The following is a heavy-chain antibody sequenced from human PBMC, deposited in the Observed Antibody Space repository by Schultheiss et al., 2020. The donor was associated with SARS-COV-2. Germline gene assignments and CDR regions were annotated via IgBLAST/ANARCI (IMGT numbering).Heavy chain of an antibody. V-gene: IGHV4-34*09. CDR2: IYYSGST. Sequence: SQTLSLTCAVYGGSFSGYYWSWIRQPPGKGLEWIGYIYYSGSTYYNPSLKSLVTISVDTSKNQFSLKLSSVTAADTAVYYCARHPRPLYSSGSRYFDYWGQGTLVTVSS. D-gene: IGHD6-19*01. CDR1: GGSFSGYY. J-gene: IGHJ4*02. CDR3: ARHPRPLYSSGSRYFDY.